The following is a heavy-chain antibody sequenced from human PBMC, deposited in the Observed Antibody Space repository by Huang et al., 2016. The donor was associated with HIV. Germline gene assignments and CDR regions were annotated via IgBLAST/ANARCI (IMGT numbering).Heavy chain of an antibody. D-gene: IGHD3-3*01. J-gene: IGHJ3*02. CDR1: GYTFTSYG. CDR3: ARGLLRFLSADAFDI. Sequence: QVQLVQSGAEVKKPGASVKVSCKASGYTFTSYGISWVRPAPGQGLEWMGGISGYNGNTNYARKLQGRVTMTTDTSTSTAYMELRSLRSDDTAVYYCARGLLRFLSADAFDIWGQGTMVTVSS. V-gene: IGHV1-18*04. CDR2: ISGYNGNT.